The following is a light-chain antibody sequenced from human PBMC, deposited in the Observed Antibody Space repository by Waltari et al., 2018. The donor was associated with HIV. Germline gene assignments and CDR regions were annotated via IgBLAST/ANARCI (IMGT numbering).Light chain of an antibody. CDR1: SSDVGGYKF. Sequence: QSALTQPRSVSGSPGQSVTISRTGSSSDVGGYKFVSWYQQHPGKAPKVIIHDVSERPSGVPDRFSGSKSGNTASLTISGLQAEDDADYYCCSYAGSYTMVFGGGTKLTVL. V-gene: IGLV2-11*01. CDR3: CSYAGSYTMV. CDR2: DVS. J-gene: IGLJ2*01.